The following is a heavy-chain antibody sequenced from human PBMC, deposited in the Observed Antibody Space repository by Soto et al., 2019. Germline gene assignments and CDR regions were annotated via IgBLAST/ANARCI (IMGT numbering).Heavy chain of an antibody. D-gene: IGHD3-3*01. Sequence: VASVKVSCKASGYTFTSYDINWVRQATGQGLEWMGWMNPNSGNTGYAQKFQGRVTMTRNTSISTAYMELSSLRSEDTAVYYCAKDLSPFYYDFWSGYYTGFDYWGQGTLVTVSS. CDR2: MNPNSGNT. V-gene: IGHV1-8*01. CDR3: AKDLSPFYYDFWSGYYTGFDY. J-gene: IGHJ4*02. CDR1: GYTFTSYD.